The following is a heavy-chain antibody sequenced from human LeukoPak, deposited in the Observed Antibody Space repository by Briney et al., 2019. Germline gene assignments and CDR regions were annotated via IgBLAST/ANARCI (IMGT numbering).Heavy chain of an antibody. V-gene: IGHV3-74*01. CDR2: VSSDGSRT. CDR3: ARELYGDYGADY. D-gene: IGHD4-17*01. J-gene: IGHJ4*02. CDR1: GFSFSDHW. Sequence: GGSLRLSCAASGFSFSDHWMHWVRQAPGKGLEWASRVSSDGSRTYYSDSVEGRFTISRDNAKKALYLQLNGLRAEDTAVYYCARELYGDYGADYWGQGTLVTVSS.